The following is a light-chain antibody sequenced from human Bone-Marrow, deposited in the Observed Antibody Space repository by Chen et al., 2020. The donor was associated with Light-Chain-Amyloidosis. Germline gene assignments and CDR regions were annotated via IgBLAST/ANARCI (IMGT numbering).Light chain of an antibody. Sequence: EIVLTQSPGALSLSPGERVTISCRASQTNKKNYLAWYQQKPGQAPRLLIFGASSRASGVPDRFGGSGSGTDFTLTISRLEPEDFGVYHCQQYSTAPWTFGQGT. J-gene: IGKJ2*01. CDR3: QQYSTAPWT. V-gene: IGKV3-20*01. CDR2: GAS. CDR1: QTNKKNY.